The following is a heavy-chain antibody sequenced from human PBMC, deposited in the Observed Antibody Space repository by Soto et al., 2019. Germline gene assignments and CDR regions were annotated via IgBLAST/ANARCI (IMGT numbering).Heavy chain of an antibody. CDR2: VTSSTTFM. D-gene: IGHD2-8*01. CDR1: GFTFSTYS. Sequence: VHLVESGGGLVQPGGSLRVSCATSGFTFSTYSMNWVRQAPGKGLEWVSSVTSSTTFMDYADSVKGRFTVSRDDAKSSLFLQMNSLRVDDSAVYYCARSQRNGAMDVWGQGTTVTVSS. V-gene: IGHV3-21*01. J-gene: IGHJ6*02. CDR3: ARSQRNGAMDV.